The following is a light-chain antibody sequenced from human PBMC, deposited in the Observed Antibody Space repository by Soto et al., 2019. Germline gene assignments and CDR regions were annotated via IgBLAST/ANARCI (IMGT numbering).Light chain of an antibody. CDR1: QRVYSN. Sequence: VMTQSPDSLSFSLGERATLSCRASQRVYSNLAWYQQRPGQAPRLLIYGASTRATGVPARFSGRGSGTEFTLTISSLQSEDFAVYYCQQYTNWPPNTFGQGTRLEIK. CDR2: GAS. V-gene: IGKV3-15*01. CDR3: QQYTNWPPNT. J-gene: IGKJ5*01.